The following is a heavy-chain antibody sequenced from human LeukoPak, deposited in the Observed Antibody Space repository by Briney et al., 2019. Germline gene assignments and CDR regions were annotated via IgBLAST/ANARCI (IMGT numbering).Heavy chain of an antibody. Sequence: SETLPLTCTVSGGSISSYYWSWIRQPPGKGLEWIGYIYYSGSTNYNPSLKSRVTISVDTSKNQFSLKLSSVTAADTAVYYCARVDVEDAFDIWGQGTMVTVSS. CDR2: IYYSGST. CDR1: GGSISSYY. D-gene: IGHD1-1*01. CDR3: ARVDVEDAFDI. J-gene: IGHJ3*02. V-gene: IGHV4-59*01.